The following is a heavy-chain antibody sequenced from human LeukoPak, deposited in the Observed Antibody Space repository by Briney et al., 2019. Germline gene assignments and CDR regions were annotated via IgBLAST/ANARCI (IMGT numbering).Heavy chain of an antibody. J-gene: IGHJ4*02. CDR3: AKYYYDGGGYSFDY. CDR2: INGDGSTT. Sequence: PGGSLRLSCAASGFTFTNYAMTWVRQAPGKGLEWVSSINGDGSTTYYTDSVKGRFIISRDNSKNTLYLQMNSLRAEDTAVYYCAKYYYDGGGYSFDYWGQGTLVTVSS. V-gene: IGHV3-23*01. D-gene: IGHD3-22*01. CDR1: GFTFTNYA.